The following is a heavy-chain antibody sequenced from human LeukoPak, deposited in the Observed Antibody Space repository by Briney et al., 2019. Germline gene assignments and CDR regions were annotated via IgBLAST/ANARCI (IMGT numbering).Heavy chain of an antibody. Sequence: GGSLRLSCAASGFIFSNYEINWVRQAPGEGLEWISYISTSGNDIYYADSVKGRFTISRDNAKNSLYLQFNSLRADDTAVYYCARGAQWVLDYWGQGTLVTVSS. J-gene: IGHJ4*02. CDR3: ARGAQWVLDY. V-gene: IGHV3-48*03. D-gene: IGHD1-26*01. CDR1: GFIFSNYE. CDR2: ISTSGNDI.